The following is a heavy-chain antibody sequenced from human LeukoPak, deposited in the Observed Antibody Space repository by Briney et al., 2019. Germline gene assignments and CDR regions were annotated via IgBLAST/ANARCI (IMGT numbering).Heavy chain of an antibody. CDR3: ARGPIEYSSSSRFSAFDI. CDR2: IYHSGST. J-gene: IGHJ3*02. CDR1: GGSISSGGYY. V-gene: IGHV4-30-2*01. D-gene: IGHD6-6*01. Sequence: PSETLSLTCTVSGGSISSGGYYWSWIRQPPGKGLEWIGYIYHSGSTYYNPSLKSRVTISVDRSKNQFSLKLSSVTAADTAVYYCARGPIEYSSSSRFSAFDIWGQGTMVTVSS.